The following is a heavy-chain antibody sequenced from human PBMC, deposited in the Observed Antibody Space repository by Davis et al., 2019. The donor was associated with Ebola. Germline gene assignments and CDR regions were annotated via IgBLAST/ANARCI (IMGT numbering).Heavy chain of an antibody. J-gene: IGHJ4*02. CDR1: GFTFSSYA. V-gene: IGHV3-23*01. CDR3: TKDFLARLRFVNWLLRSFDS. CDR2: ITGGSTYT. D-gene: IGHD3-3*01. Sequence: PGGSLRLSCVASGFTFSSYAMDWVRQSPGKGLEWVSAITGGSTYTYYADSVKGRFTISRDNSKNTLYLQMNSLRAEDTAVYYCTKDFLARLRFVNWLLRSFDSWGQGTLVSVSS.